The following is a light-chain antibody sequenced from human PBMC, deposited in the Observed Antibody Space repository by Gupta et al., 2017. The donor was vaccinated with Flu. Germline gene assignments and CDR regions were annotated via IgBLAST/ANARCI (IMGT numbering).Light chain of an antibody. V-gene: IGLV2-14*01. CDR1: SSDIGAYNL. J-gene: IGLJ1*01. CDR3: SSYTTISTGV. Sequence: QSALTQPASVSGSPGQSLTISSTGTSSDIGAYNLVSWYQQHPGKAPKLIIYEITNRPPGVSTRFSCSKSGNTASLTISGLQAEDEADYYCSSYTTISTGVFGTGTKVTVL. CDR2: EIT.